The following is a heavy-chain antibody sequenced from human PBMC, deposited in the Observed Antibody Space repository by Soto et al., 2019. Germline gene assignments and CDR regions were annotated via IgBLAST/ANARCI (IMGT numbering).Heavy chain of an antibody. D-gene: IGHD6-19*01. V-gene: IGHV1-2*02. CDR3: ARGALTVANWFDP. J-gene: IGHJ5*02. CDR1: GYTFTDYY. Sequence: QVQLVQSGAEVKKPGASVKVSCKASGYTFTDYYMNWVRQAPGQGLEWMGWINPNNGVTNYAQKFQCRVTMTRDTSISTVYMDLSRLRSDDTAVYYCARGALTVANWFDPWGQGTHVTVSS. CDR2: INPNNGVT.